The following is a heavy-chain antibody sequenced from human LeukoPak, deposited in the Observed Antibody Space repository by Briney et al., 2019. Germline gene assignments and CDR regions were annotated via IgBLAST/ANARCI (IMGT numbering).Heavy chain of an antibody. Sequence: QPGGSLRLSCAASGFTFNSYAMSWVRQAPGKGLEWVSYISSTSSRILYADSVKGRLTISRDNAKNSLYLQMNSLRVEDTAVYYCARDVGIPYGSGFDYWGQGTLVTVPS. J-gene: IGHJ4*02. CDR2: ISSTSSRI. CDR3: ARDVGIPYGSGFDY. CDR1: GFTFNSYA. V-gene: IGHV3-48*04. D-gene: IGHD3-10*01.